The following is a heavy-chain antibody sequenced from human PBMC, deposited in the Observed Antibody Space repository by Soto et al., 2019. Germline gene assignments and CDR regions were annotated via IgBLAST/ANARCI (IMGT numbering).Heavy chain of an antibody. V-gene: IGHV3-23*01. D-gene: IGHD4-17*01. J-gene: IGHJ6*02. Sequence: EVQLLESGGGLVQPGGSLRLSCAASGFTFSSYAMGWVRQAPGMGLEWVSVISGSGYATYYADSVKGRFTVSRDNSNNTVYLQMNSLRAEDTAVYYCAKEETVLVNYYYYYGMDVWGQGTTVTVSS. CDR2: ISGSGYAT. CDR3: AKEETVLVNYYYYYGMDV. CDR1: GFTFSSYA.